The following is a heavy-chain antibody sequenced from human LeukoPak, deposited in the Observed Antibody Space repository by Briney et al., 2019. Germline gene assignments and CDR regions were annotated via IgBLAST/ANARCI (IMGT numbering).Heavy chain of an antibody. J-gene: IGHJ5*02. D-gene: IGHD6-13*01. CDR1: GGSISSYY. CDR2: IYYSGST. Sequence: SETLSLTCTVSGGSISSYYWSWIRQPPGKGLEWIGYIYYSGSTNYNPSLKSRVTISVDTSKNKFSLKLSSVTAADPAVYYCAGYSSSWEGWFAPWGQGTLVTVSS. CDR3: AGYSSSWEGWFAP. V-gene: IGHV4-59*01.